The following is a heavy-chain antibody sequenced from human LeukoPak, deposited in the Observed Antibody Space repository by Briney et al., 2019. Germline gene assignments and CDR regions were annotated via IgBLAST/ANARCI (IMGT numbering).Heavy chain of an antibody. CDR3: ARGLSGNYKFDY. Sequence: AGSLSLSCAASGLTFSSYWMHWVRHTPGKGLVWVSRINSDGRSTSYADSVKGRFTISRDNAKNTLYLQMNGLRAEDTAVYYCARGLSGNYKFDYWGQGALVSVSS. J-gene: IGHJ4*02. V-gene: IGHV3-74*01. D-gene: IGHD1-26*01. CDR2: INSDGRST. CDR1: GLTFSSYW.